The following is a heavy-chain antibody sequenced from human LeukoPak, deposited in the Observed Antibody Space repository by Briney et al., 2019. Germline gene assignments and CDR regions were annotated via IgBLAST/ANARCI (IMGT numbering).Heavy chain of an antibody. CDR2: INPNSGGT. CDR3: ATGIYSRGYFDY. D-gene: IGHD6-13*01. CDR1: GYTFTGYY. Sequence: ASVKVSCKASGYTFTGYYTHWVRQAPGQGLEWMGWINPNSGGTNYAQKFQGRVTMTRDTSISTAYMELSRLRSDDTAVYYCATGIYSRGYFDYWGQGTLVTVSS. J-gene: IGHJ4*02. V-gene: IGHV1-2*02.